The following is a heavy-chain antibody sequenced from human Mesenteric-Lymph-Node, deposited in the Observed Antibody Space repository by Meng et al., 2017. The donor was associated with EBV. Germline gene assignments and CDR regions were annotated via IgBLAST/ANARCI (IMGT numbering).Heavy chain of an antibody. CDR2: IYWDDDR. CDR3: AFSRLGDYFDS. J-gene: IGHJ4*02. Sequence: TLKESVPTWVKPAQTVTLTCTFSGFSLTTRGVGVGWVCQPPGKALEWLALIYWDDDRRFTPSLKNRLTIAKDTSRDQVFLTLTDMDPVDTGTYYCAFSRLGDYFDSWGQGTLVTVSS. D-gene: IGHD3-10*01. CDR1: GFSLTTRGVG. V-gene: IGHV2-5*02.